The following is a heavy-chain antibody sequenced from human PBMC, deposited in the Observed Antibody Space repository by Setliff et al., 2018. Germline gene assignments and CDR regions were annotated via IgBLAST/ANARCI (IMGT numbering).Heavy chain of an antibody. CDR1: NFSLTSGFF. J-gene: IGHJ4*02. V-gene: IGHV4-38-2*02. Sequence: SETLSLTCTVSNFSLTSGFFWAWVRQPPGKGLEWIATVYHSGSTFYNPSLKSRVTMSVDTSKNQFSLNLTSVTAADTAVYYCARASVVHAIAVGYWGQGTLVTVSS. CDR2: VYHSGST. CDR3: ARASVVHAIAVGY. D-gene: IGHD2-15*01.